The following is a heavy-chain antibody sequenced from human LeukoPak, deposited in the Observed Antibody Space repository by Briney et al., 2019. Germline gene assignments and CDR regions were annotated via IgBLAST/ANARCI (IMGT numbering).Heavy chain of an antibody. CDR2: IYNDGST. CDR3: ARNILFAFDI. CDR1: GLTVSSSY. Sequence: GGSLRLSCAASGLTVSSSYMSWVRQAPGKGLEWVSIIYNDGSTYYADSMKGRFTISRDNSKNTLYLQVDSLRAEDTAMYYCARNILFAFDIWGQGTMVTVSS. V-gene: IGHV3-53*01. J-gene: IGHJ3*02.